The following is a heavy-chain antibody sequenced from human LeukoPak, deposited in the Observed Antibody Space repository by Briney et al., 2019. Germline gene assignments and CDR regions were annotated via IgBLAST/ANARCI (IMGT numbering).Heavy chain of an antibody. V-gene: IGHV1-18*01. CDR3: ARSSPLLEWLPGDAFDI. Sequence: ASVKVSCKASGYTFTSYGISWVRQAPGQGLEWMGWISAYNGNTNYAQKLQGRVTMTTDTSTSTAYMELRSLRSDDTAVYYCARSSPLLEWLPGDAFDIWGQGTMVTVSS. CDR2: ISAYNGNT. CDR1: GYTFTSYG. D-gene: IGHD3-3*01. J-gene: IGHJ3*02.